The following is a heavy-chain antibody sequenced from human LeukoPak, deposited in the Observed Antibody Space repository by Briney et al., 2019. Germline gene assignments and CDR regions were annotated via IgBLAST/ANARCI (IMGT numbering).Heavy chain of an antibody. Sequence: PSEPLSLTCTVSGGSLTNYYWIWIRQPPGKGLEWIGYIYYNGSSNSNPSLKSRVGLSIDTSKNQFSLKVNSMTPRDAAVYYCARVSSTGGLAYWGQGTLVTVSS. J-gene: IGHJ4*02. V-gene: IGHV4-59*08. CDR3: ARVSSTGGLAY. CDR1: GGSLTNYY. CDR2: IYYNGSS. D-gene: IGHD1-1*01.